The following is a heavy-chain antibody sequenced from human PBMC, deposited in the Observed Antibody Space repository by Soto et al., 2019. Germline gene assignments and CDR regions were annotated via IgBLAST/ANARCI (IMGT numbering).Heavy chain of an antibody. Sequence: GGSLRLSCAASGFTFSSYAMSWVRQAPGKGLEWVSAISGSGGSTYYADSVKGRFTISRDNSKNTLYLQMNSLRAEDTAVYYCANYVGYSYGYYFDYWGQGTLVTVSS. CDR2: ISGSGGST. CDR1: GFTFSSYA. J-gene: IGHJ4*02. D-gene: IGHD5-18*01. V-gene: IGHV3-23*01. CDR3: ANYVGYSYGYYFDY.